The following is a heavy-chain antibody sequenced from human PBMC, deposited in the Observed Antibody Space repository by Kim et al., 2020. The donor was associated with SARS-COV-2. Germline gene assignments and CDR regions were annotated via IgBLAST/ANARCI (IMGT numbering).Heavy chain of an antibody. V-gene: IGHV6-1*01. CDR2: TYYRSKWYN. Sequence: SQTLSLTCAISGDSVSSNSAAWNWIRQSPSRGLEWLGRTYYRSKWYNDYAVSVKSRITINPDTSKNQFSLQLNSVTPEDTAVYYCARFLLPGVYPPGRGFDYWGQGTLVTVSS. D-gene: IGHD6-13*01. CDR3: ARFLLPGVYPPGRGFDY. J-gene: IGHJ4*02. CDR1: GDSVSSNSAA.